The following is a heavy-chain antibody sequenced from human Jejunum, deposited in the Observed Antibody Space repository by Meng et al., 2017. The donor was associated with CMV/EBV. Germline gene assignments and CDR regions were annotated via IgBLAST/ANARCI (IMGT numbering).Heavy chain of an antibody. CDR1: GFTFSIHW. D-gene: IGHD1-1*01. V-gene: IGHV3-7*01. Sequence: LSWADSGFTFSIHWMSWVRQPPGKGPEWVASIKPDGSEIQYVGSLRGRFTVSRDNARKSLYLQMNSLTAEDTAVYYCASGNDFNIWGQGTLVTVSS. J-gene: IGHJ3*02. CDR2: IKPDGSEI. CDR3: ASGNDFNI.